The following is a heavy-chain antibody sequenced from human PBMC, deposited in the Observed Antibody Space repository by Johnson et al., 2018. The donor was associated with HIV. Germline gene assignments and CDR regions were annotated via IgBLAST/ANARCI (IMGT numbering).Heavy chain of an antibody. CDR1: GFTFSSYW. CDR3: AKDVSAAGTGDAFDI. CDR2: IKQDGSEK. J-gene: IGHJ3*02. Sequence: VQLVESGGGLVQPGGSLRLSCAASGFTFSSYWMSWVRQAPGKGLEWVANIKQDGSEKYYVDSVKGRFTISRDNAKNSLYLQMNSLRAEDTALYYCAKDVSAAGTGDAFDIWGQGTMVTVSS. V-gene: IGHV3-7*03. D-gene: IGHD6-13*01.